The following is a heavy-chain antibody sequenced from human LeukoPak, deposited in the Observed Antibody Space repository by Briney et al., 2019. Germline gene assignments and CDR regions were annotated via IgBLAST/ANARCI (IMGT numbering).Heavy chain of an antibody. V-gene: IGHV3-13*01. CDR3: ARGVRDGYSFGGFDI. J-gene: IGHJ3*02. D-gene: IGHD5-24*01. CDR2: IGTVGDT. CDR1: GFTFSTYA. Sequence: GSLRLSCAASGFTFSTYAMHWVRQATGKGLEWVSAIGTVGDTYYSGSVKGRFTISRENVKNSLYLQMNSLRAGDTAMYYCARGVRDGYSFGGFDIWGQGTMVTVSS.